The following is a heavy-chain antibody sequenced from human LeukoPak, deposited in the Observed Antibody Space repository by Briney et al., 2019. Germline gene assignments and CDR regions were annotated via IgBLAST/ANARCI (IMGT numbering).Heavy chain of an antibody. V-gene: IGHV3-23*01. J-gene: IGHJ4*02. CDR1: GFTFSSYA. CDR2: ISGSGGST. D-gene: IGHD3-9*01. Sequence: PGGSLRLSCAASGFTFSSYAMSWVRQAPGKGLDWVSAISGSGGSTYYADSVKGRFTISRDNSKNTLYLQMNSLRAEDTAVYYCAKSPRAYDILTGYTLWGGSYFDCWGQGTLVTVSS. CDR3: AKSPRAYDILTGYTLWGGSYFDC.